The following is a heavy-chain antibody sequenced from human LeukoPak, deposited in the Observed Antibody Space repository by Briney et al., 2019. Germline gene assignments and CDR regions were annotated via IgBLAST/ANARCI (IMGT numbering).Heavy chain of an antibody. V-gene: IGHV3-64D*06. Sequence: GGSLRLSCSASGFTFSSYAMHWVRQAPGKGLEYVSAISSNGDSTYYADTVKGRFTISRDNSKNTLYLQMSSLRAEDTAVYYCVKDEWRIAVAQFDYWGQGTLVTVSS. CDR1: GFTFSSYA. D-gene: IGHD6-19*01. CDR2: ISSNGDST. J-gene: IGHJ4*02. CDR3: VKDEWRIAVAQFDY.